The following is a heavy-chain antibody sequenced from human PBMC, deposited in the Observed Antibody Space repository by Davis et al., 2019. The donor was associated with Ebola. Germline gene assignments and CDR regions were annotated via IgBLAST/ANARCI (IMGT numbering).Heavy chain of an antibody. CDR3: ARARSGGSNVYYGRAFDI. Sequence: AASVTVSCKASGYTFTHYYMHWVRQAPGQGLEWMGIINPSGGRTSYGQKFQGSVTMTRDTSTSTVYMELSSLRSEDTAVYYCARARSGGSNVYYGRAFDIWGQGTMVTVSS. D-gene: IGHD3-16*01. V-gene: IGHV1-46*01. J-gene: IGHJ3*02. CDR2: INPSGGRT. CDR1: GYTFTHYY.